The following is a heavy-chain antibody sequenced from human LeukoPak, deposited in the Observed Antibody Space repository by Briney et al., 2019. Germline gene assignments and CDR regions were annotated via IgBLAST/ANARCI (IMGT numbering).Heavy chain of an antibody. Sequence: GGSQRLSCAASGFTFSTYSMNWVRQAPGKGLEWVSSISGSSNYIFYADSVKGRFTISRDNAENSLYLQMNSLRAEDTAVYYCARDLGYQLLSEFDYWGQGTLVTVSS. CDR1: GFTFSTYS. D-gene: IGHD2-2*01. CDR3: ARDLGYQLLSEFDY. V-gene: IGHV3-21*01. J-gene: IGHJ4*02. CDR2: ISGSSNYI.